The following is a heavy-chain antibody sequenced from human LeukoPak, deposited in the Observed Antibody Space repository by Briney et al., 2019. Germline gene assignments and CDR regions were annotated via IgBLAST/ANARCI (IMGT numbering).Heavy chain of an antibody. Sequence: GGSLRLSCAASGFTFSSYDMHWVRQATGKGLEWVSAIGPAGDTYYPGSVKGRFTISRENAKNSLYLQMNSLRAEDTAVYYCVRVYSYSYEAYYGMDVWGQGTTVTVSS. J-gene: IGHJ6*02. V-gene: IGHV3-13*01. CDR1: GFTFSSYD. CDR3: VRVYSYSYEAYYGMDV. CDR2: IGPAGDT. D-gene: IGHD5-18*01.